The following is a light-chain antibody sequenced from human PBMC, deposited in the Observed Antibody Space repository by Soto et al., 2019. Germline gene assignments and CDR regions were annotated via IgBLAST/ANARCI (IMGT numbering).Light chain of an antibody. CDR2: WAS. J-gene: IGKJ4*01. V-gene: IGKV4-1*01. CDR3: QQYYSTPLT. CDR1: QSVLYTSNNKNY. Sequence: DIVMTQSPNSLAVSLGERATLNCKSSQSVLYTSNNKNYLAWYQQKPRQPPKLLIYWASTRESGVPDRFSGSESGTDFTLTISSLQAEDVAVYYCQQYYSTPLTFGGGTKVEIK.